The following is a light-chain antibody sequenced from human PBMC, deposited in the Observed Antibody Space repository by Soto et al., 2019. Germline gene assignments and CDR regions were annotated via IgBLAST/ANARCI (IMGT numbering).Light chain of an antibody. Sequence: QPVLTQPPSVSGAPGQRVTISCTGSNSNIGAGYEVHWYQQLPGTAPKLLISGHNNRPSGVPDRFFGSKSGTSASLTITGLQAEDEADYFCQSYDSSLSGSGVFGGGTKVTVL. CDR1: NSNIGAGYE. V-gene: IGLV1-40*01. CDR3: QSYDSSLSGSGV. CDR2: GHN. J-gene: IGLJ3*02.